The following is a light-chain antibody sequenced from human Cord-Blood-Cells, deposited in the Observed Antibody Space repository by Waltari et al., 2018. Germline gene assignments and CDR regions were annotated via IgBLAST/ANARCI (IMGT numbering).Light chain of an antibody. CDR3: CSYAGSSTWV. V-gene: IGLV2-23*01. Sequence: QSALTQPASVSGSPGQSITISCPGTSSDGGSYNLVSWYQQLPGKAPKLMIYECSKRPSGVSNRFSGSKSGNTASLTISGLQAEDEADYYCCSYAGSSTWVFGGGTKLTVL. J-gene: IGLJ3*02. CDR1: SSDGGSYNL. CDR2: ECS.